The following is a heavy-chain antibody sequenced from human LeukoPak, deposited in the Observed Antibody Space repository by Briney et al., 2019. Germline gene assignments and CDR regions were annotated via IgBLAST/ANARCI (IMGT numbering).Heavy chain of an antibody. V-gene: IGHV3-23*01. CDR3: AKAMYSSSWYFDY. J-gene: IGHJ4*02. CDR1: GFTFSSYA. D-gene: IGHD6-13*01. CDR2: ISGSGGST. Sequence: PGASLRLSCAASGFTFSSYAMSWVRQAPGKGLEWVSAISGSGGSTYYADSVKGRFTISRDNSKNTLYLQMNSLRAEDTAVYYCAKAMYSSSWYFDYWGQGTLVTVSS.